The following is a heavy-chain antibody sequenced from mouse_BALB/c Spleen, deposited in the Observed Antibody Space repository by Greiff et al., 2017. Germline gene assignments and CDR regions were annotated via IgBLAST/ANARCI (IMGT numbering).Heavy chain of an antibody. V-gene: IGHV5-6-5*01. Sequence: EVMLVESGGGLVQPGGSLKLSCAASGFTFSSYAMSWVRQTPEKRLEWVASISSGGSTYYPDSVKGRFTISRDNARNILYLQMSSLRSEDTAMYYCASLLRLRDFDYWGQGTTLTVSS. CDR1: GFTFSSYA. CDR2: ISSGGST. D-gene: IGHD1-2*01. J-gene: IGHJ2*01. CDR3: ASLLRLRDFDY.